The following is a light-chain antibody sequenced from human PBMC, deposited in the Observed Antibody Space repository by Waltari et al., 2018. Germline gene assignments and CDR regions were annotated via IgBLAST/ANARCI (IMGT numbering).Light chain of an antibody. Sequence: DIQMTQSPSSLSASVGDRVTISCRASQNISAYLNWYQQKPGKAPKLLIYATSSLQSGVPSRFSGSGSWAHFTLTINSLQPEDFATYYCQQSYTTPRTFGQGTNLEI. V-gene: IGKV1-39*01. J-gene: IGKJ2*01. CDR2: ATS. CDR1: QNISAY. CDR3: QQSYTTPRT.